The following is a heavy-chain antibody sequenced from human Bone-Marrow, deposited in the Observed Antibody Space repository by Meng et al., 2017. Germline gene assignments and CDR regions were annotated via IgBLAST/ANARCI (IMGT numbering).Heavy chain of an antibody. CDR2: IHHGGNT. Sequence: QVRLQESGPRLVKPSATLSLTGDVSGGSVTSNNWWSWVRQSPGKALEWIGEIHHGGNTNYDLSLKSRVTISMEKAKNQIFLRLTSVTAADTAMYYCVRVSGRDFGGWADSWGQGTLVTVSS. CDR1: GGSVTSNNW. D-gene: IGHD3-10*01. V-gene: IGHV4-4*02. CDR3: VRVSGRDFGGWADS. J-gene: IGHJ4*02.